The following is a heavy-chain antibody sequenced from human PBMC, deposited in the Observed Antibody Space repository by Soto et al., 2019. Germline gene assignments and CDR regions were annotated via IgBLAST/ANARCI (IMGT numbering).Heavy chain of an antibody. CDR1: GGSISSYY. Sequence: PSETLSLTCTVSGGSISSYYWSWIRQPPGKGLEWIGYIYYSGSTNYHPSLKSRVIISVDKSKNQFSLNLTSVTAADTAIYYCARAPWESSSSGDYFDYRGQGILVTVSS. D-gene: IGHD6-6*01. CDR3: ARAPWESSSSGDYFDY. J-gene: IGHJ4*02. V-gene: IGHV4-59*12. CDR2: IYYSGST.